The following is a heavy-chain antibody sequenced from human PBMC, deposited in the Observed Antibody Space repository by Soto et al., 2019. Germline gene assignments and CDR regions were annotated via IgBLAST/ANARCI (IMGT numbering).Heavy chain of an antibody. CDR3: AKPPGIHYYGSGSPYNWFDP. CDR2: ISGSGGST. J-gene: IGHJ5*02. V-gene: IGHV3-23*01. CDR1: GFTFSSYA. Sequence: PGGSLRLSCAASGFTFSSYAMSWVRQAPGKGLEWVSAISGSGGSTYYADSVKGRFTISRDNSKNTLYLQMNSLRAEDTAVYYCAKPPGIHYYGSGSPYNWFDPWGQGTLVTVSS. D-gene: IGHD3-10*01.